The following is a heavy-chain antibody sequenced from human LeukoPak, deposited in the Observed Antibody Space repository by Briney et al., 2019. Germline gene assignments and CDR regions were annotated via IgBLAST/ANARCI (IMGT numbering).Heavy chain of an antibody. CDR3: ARRTDSGYSDY. D-gene: IGHD3-22*01. J-gene: IGHJ4*02. CDR1: GYSYTNYW. Sequence: GESLKISCKGSGYSYTNYWISWVRQMPGKGLEWMGRIDPSDSYINHSPSFQGHVSISADKSVSTAYLQWSSLKASDSAMYYCARRTDSGYSDYWGQGTLVTVSS. CDR2: IDPSDSYI. V-gene: IGHV5-10-1*01.